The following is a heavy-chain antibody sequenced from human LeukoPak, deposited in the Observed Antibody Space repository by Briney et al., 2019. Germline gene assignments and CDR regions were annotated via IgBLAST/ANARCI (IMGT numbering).Heavy chain of an antibody. V-gene: IGHV3-21*06. CDR2: IKSGSSYI. D-gene: IGHD3-22*01. CDR1: GFTFSSYT. Sequence: GGSLRLSCAASGFTFSSYTMNWVRQAPGKGLEWVSSIKSGSSYIYYADSVKGRFTISRDNAKNSVYLQMNTLRAEDTAVYYCGREGVYYYDTSGNPIDYWGQGTLVTVSS. CDR3: GREGVYYYDTSGNPIDY. J-gene: IGHJ4*02.